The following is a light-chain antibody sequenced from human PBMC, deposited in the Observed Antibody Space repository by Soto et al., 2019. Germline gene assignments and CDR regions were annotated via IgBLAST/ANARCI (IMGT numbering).Light chain of an antibody. CDR2: GAS. Sequence: EIVLTQSPGTLSLSPGERATLSCRASQSVSSNSLAWYQQIPGQAPRLLIYGASSRATGIPDRFSGSGSGTDFTHTISRLEPEDFAMYYCQQYGNSPPYTFGQGTKLEIK. CDR3: QQYGNSPPYT. V-gene: IGKV3-20*01. CDR1: QSVSSNS. J-gene: IGKJ2*01.